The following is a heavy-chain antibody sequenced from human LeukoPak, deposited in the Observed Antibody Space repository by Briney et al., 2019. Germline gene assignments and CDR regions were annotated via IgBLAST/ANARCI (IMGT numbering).Heavy chain of an antibody. CDR3: ARVLLWFGEPSSFDY. Sequence: GGSLRLSCAASGFTVSSNYMSWVRQAPGKGLEWVSVIYSGGSTYYADSVEGRFTISRDNSKNTLYLQMNSLRADDTAVYYCARVLLWFGEPSSFDYWGQGTLVTVSS. CDR1: GFTVSSNY. CDR2: IYSGGST. J-gene: IGHJ4*02. V-gene: IGHV3-66*01. D-gene: IGHD3-10*01.